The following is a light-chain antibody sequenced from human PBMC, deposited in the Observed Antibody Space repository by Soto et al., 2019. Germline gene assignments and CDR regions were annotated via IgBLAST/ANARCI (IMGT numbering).Light chain of an antibody. CDR3: SSFAGTNNLGV. J-gene: IGLJ1*01. CDR2: EVN. V-gene: IGLV2-8*01. CDR1: SSDVGGYNY. Sequence: QSALTQPPSASGSPGQSVTISCTGTSSDVGGYNYVSCYQHHPGKAPKLMIYEVNKRPSGVPDRFSGSKSGNTASLTVSGLQAEDEADYYCSSFAGTNNLGVFGTGTKLTV.